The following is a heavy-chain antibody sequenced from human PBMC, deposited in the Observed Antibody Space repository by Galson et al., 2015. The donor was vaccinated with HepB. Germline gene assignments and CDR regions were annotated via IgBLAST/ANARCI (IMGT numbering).Heavy chain of an antibody. D-gene: IGHD4-11*01. V-gene: IGHV3-30-3*01. CDR2: ISYDGSNK. J-gene: IGHJ6*02. CDR1: GFTFSSYA. Sequence: SLRLSCAASGFTFSSYAMHWVRQAPGKGLEWVAVISYDGSNKYYADSVKGRFTISRDNSKNTLYLQMNSLRAGDTAVYYCARELYSNLYYYYYGMDVWGQGTTVTVSS. CDR3: ARELYSNLYYYYYGMDV.